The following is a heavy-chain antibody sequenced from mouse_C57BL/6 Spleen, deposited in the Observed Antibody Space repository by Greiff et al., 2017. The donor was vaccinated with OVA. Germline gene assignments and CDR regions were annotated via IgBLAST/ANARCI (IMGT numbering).Heavy chain of an antibody. CDR2: FYPGSGSI. V-gene: IGHV1-62-2*01. CDR3: ARHEGIYYGNHYAMDY. CDR1: GYTFTEYT. D-gene: IGHD2-1*01. Sequence: QVQLQQSGAELVKPGASVKLSCKASGYTFTEYTIHWVKQRSGQGLEWIGWFYPGSGSIKYNEKFKDKATLTADKSSSTDYMERSRLTAEDSAVYFCARHEGIYYGNHYAMDYWGQGTSVTVSS. J-gene: IGHJ4*01.